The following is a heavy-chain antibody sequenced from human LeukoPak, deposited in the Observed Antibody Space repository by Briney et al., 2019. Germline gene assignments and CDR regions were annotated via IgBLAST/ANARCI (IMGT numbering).Heavy chain of an antibody. Sequence: SQTLSLTCTVSGGSISSGSYYWSWIRQPAGKGLEWIGRIYTSGSTNYNPSLKSRATISVDTSKNQFSLKLSSVTAADTAVYYCARSWAAGSGSYYPWGQGTLVTVSS. J-gene: IGHJ5*02. D-gene: IGHD3-10*01. CDR1: GGSISSGSYY. V-gene: IGHV4-61*02. CDR3: ARSWAAGSGSYYP. CDR2: IYTSGST.